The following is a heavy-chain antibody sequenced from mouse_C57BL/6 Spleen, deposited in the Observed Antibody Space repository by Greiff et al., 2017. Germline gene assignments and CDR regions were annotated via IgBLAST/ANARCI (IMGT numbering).Heavy chain of an antibody. D-gene: IGHD4-1*01. Sequence: EVKVEESGGGLVQPGGSMKLSCVASGFTFSNYWMNWVRQSPEKGLEWVAQIRLKSDNYATHYAESVKGRFTISRDDSKSSVYLQMNNLRAEDTGNDYCTLTAFDYWGQGTTLTVSS. V-gene: IGHV6-3*01. CDR2: IRLKSDNYAT. J-gene: IGHJ2*01. CDR1: GFTFSNYW. CDR3: TLTAFDY.